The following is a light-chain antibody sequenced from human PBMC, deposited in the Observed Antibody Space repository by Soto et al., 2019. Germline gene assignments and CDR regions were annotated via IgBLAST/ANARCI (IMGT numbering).Light chain of an antibody. CDR1: QSLNSN. J-gene: IGKJ4*01. V-gene: IGKV3-15*01. CDR2: GAS. Sequence: EIVLTQSPATLSVSPGERATLSCRASQSLNSNLAWYQQKPGQAPRLLIYGASTRATGLPARFTGSGSGTEFTLTISSLQSEDFAVYYCQQYHDWPPLTFGGGTKVEIK. CDR3: QQYHDWPPLT.